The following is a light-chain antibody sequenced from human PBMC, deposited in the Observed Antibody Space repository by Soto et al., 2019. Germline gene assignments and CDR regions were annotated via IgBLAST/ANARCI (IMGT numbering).Light chain of an antibody. Sequence: DIQMTQSPSSLSASVGDTVIITCRASQTISVYLNWYQQIAGKAPKLLIYDASSLESGVPSRFSGSGSGTEFTLTISSLQPDDFATYYCQQYNSYSTFGQGTKVDIK. J-gene: IGKJ1*01. CDR2: DAS. CDR3: QQYNSYST. V-gene: IGKV1-5*01. CDR1: QTISVY.